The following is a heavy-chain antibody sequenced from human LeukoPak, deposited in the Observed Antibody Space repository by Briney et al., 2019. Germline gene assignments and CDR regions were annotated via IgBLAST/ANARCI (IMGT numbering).Heavy chain of an antibody. J-gene: IGHJ6*02. CDR1: GFTFSSYS. CDR2: ISSSSSYI. D-gene: IGHD2-2*01. Sequence: GGSLRLSCAASGFTFSSYSMNWVRQAPGKGLEWVSSISSSSSYIYYADSVKGRFTISRDNAKNSLYLQMNSLRAEDTAVYYCASLPNVPAATDYYGMDVWGQGTTVTVSS. CDR3: ASLPNVPAATDYYGMDV. V-gene: IGHV3-21*01.